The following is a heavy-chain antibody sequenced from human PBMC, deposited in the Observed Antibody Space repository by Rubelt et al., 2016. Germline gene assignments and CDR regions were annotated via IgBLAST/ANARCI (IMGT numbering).Heavy chain of an antibody. CDR2: ISAYNGNT. V-gene: IGHV1-18*01. CDR1: GYTFTSYG. Sequence: QVQLVQSGAEVKKPGASVKVSCKASGYTFTSYGISWVRQAPGQGLAWMGWISAYNGNTNYAPKLQGRGTSTTDPSTGTAYMERRGLRSDDTAVYYCARRDGYNWDDAFDIWGQGTMVTVSS. J-gene: IGHJ3*02. CDR3: ARRDGYNWDDAFDI. D-gene: IGHD5-24*01.